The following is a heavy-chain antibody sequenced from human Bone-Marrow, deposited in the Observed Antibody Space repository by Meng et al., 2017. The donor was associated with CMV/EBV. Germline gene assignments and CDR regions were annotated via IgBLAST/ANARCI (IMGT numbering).Heavy chain of an antibody. Sequence: GGSLRLSCAVSGFTFNNYWMSWVRQAPGKGLEWVSSISSSSSYIYYADSVKGRFTISRDNAKNSLYLQMNSLRAEDTAVYYCARNHLGSNYEGYWGQGTLVTVSS. CDR1: GFTFNNYW. V-gene: IGHV3-21*01. D-gene: IGHD4-11*01. CDR2: ISSSSSYI. CDR3: ARNHLGSNYEGY. J-gene: IGHJ4*02.